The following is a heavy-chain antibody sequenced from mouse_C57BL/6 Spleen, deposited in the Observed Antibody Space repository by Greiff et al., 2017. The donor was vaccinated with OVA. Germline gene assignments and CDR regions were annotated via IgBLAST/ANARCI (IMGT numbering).Heavy chain of an antibody. CDR1: GYTFTSYW. D-gene: IGHD2-4*01. CDR3: ARYDYDSWFAD. Sequence: QVQLQQPGAELVRPGSSVKLSCKASGYTFTSYWMHWVKQRPIQGLEWIGNIDPSDSETHYNQKFKDKATLTVDKSSSTAYMQLSSLTSEDSAVYYCARYDYDSWFADWGQGTLVTVSA. V-gene: IGHV1-52*01. CDR2: IDPSDSET. J-gene: IGHJ3*01.